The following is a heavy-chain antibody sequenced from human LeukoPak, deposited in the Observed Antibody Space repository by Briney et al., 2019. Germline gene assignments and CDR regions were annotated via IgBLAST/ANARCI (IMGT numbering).Heavy chain of an antibody. Sequence: SETLSLTCAVYGGSFSGYYWSWIRQPPGKGLEWIWEINHSGSTNHNPSLKSRVTISVDTSKNQFSLKLSSVTAADTAVYYCARGGRSLVAAQFDLWGRGTLVTVSS. V-gene: IGHV4-34*01. D-gene: IGHD2-15*01. J-gene: IGHJ2*01. CDR1: GGSFSGYY. CDR3: ARGGRSLVAAQFDL. CDR2: INHSGST.